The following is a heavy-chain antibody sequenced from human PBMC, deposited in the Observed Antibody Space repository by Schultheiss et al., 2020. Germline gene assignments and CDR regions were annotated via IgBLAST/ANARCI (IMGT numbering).Heavy chain of an antibody. Sequence: WGSLRLSCAASGFTFSSYAMHWVRQAPGKGLEWVAVISYDGSNKYYADSVKGRFTISRDNSKNTLYLQMNSLRAEDTAVYYCARVGCSSTSCYLYYYYYMDVWGKGTTVTVSS. CDR2: ISYDGSNK. CDR3: ARVGCSSTSCYLYYYYYMDV. CDR1: GFTFSSYA. J-gene: IGHJ6*03. D-gene: IGHD2-2*01. V-gene: IGHV3-30*01.